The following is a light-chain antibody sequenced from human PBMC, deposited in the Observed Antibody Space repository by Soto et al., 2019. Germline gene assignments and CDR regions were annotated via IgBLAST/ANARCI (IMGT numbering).Light chain of an antibody. CDR3: QQLFDSPIT. J-gene: IGKJ5*01. Sequence: IQMTQSPSTLSGSVGDRVTITCGASQTISSWLAWYQQKPGKAPKLLIYAASTLESGVPSRLGATVSGTEFSLTITSLQPEDFATYYCQQLFDSPITFCQGTLLEIK. CDR1: QTISSW. V-gene: IGKV1-5*01. CDR2: AAS.